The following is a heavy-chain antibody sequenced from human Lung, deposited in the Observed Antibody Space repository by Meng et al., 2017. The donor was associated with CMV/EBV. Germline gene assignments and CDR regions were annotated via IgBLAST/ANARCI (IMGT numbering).Heavy chain of an antibody. Sequence: PPPPLSLPSPVSSDSLPTHSWWAFLRPPPGTALASFGEIPHRGSSAYNPSLKSRVSMSIDKSKNQFSLKLTSVTAADTAVYHCLRRSGGSVWGQGTLVTVSS. D-gene: IGHD3-10*01. CDR3: LRRSGGSV. V-gene: IGHV4-4*03. CDR2: IPHRGSS. J-gene: IGHJ1*01. CDR1: SDSLPTHSW.